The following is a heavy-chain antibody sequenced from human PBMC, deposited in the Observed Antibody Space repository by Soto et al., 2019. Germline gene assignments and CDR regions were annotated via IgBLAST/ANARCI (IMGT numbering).Heavy chain of an antibody. CDR1: GFTFSSYA. CDR3: ARDTYLLGWQWLVHPTLTYGMDV. CDR2: ISYDGSNK. Sequence: GGSLRLSCAASGFTFSSYAMHWVRQAPGKGLEWVAVISYDGSNKYYADSVKGRFTISRENSKNTLYLQMNSLRAEDTAVYYCARDTYLLGWQWLVHPTLTYGMDVWGQGTTVTVSS. J-gene: IGHJ6*02. D-gene: IGHD6-19*01. V-gene: IGHV3-30-3*01.